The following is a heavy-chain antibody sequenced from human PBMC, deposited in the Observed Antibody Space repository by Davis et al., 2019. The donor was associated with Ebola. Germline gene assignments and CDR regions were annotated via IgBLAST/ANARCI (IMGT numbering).Heavy chain of an antibody. CDR1: GFTFSSYA. D-gene: IGHD3-10*01. J-gene: IGHJ6*02. CDR3: AKVGLWFGEEKPLGYYYGMDV. CDR2: ISGSGGST. Sequence: GGSLRLSCPASGFTFSSYAMSWVRQAPGKGLEWVSAISGSGGSTYYADSVKGRFTISRDNSKNTLYLQMNSLRAEDTAVYYCAKVGLWFGEEKPLGYYYGMDVWGQGTTVTVSS. V-gene: IGHV3-23*01.